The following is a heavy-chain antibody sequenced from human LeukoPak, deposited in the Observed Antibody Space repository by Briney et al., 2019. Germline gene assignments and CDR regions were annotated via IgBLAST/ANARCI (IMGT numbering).Heavy chain of an antibody. CDR2: IKEDGSEK. V-gene: IGHV3-7*05. J-gene: IGHJ6*02. CDR3: ARGSFYYAMDV. CDR1: GFTFSNFW. Sequence: GGSLRLSCAASGFTFSNFWMHWVRQAPGKGLEWVADIKEDGSEKYYADSVKGRFTISRDNAKNSLYLQMNSLRAEDTAVYFCARGSFYYAMDVWGQGTTVTVSS.